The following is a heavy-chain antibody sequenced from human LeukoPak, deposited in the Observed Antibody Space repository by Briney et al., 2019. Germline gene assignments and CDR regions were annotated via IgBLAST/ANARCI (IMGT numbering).Heavy chain of an antibody. CDR2: IYYSGST. V-gene: IGHV4-59*12. D-gene: IGHD3-22*01. J-gene: IGHJ4*02. Sequence: PSETLSLTCTVSGGSISSYYWSWIRQPPGKGLEWIGYIYYSGSTNYNPSLKSRVTISVDTSKNQFSLKLSSVTAADTAVYYCASAGYSDSSGYYLYDYWGQGTLVTVSS. CDR3: ASAGYSDSSGYYLYDY. CDR1: GGSISSYY.